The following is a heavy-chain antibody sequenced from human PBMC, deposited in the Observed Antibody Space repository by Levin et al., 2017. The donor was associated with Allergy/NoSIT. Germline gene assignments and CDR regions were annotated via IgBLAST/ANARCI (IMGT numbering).Heavy chain of an antibody. CDR2: ISYDGSNK. J-gene: IGHJ5*02. D-gene: IGHD5-18*01. CDR3: ARERGYSYGLGFDP. Sequence: PGGSLRLSCAASGFTFSSYAMHWVRQAPGKGLEWVAVISYDGSNKYYADSVKGRFTISRDNSKNTLYLQMNSLRAEDTAVYYCARERGYSYGLGFDPWGQGTLVTVSS. CDR1: GFTFSSYA. V-gene: IGHV3-30*04.